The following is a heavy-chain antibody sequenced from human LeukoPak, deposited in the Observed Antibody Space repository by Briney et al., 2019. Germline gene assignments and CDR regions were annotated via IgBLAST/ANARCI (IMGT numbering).Heavy chain of an antibody. Sequence: ASVKVSCKASGYTFTSHGISWVRQAPGQGLEWMGWISAYNGNTNYAQKLQGRVTMTTDTSTSTAYMELRSLRSDDTAVYYCARDKRRFGELLAPFKDYWGQGTLVTVSS. J-gene: IGHJ4*02. D-gene: IGHD3-10*01. CDR1: GYTFTSHG. V-gene: IGHV1-18*01. CDR2: ISAYNGNT. CDR3: ARDKRRFGELLAPFKDY.